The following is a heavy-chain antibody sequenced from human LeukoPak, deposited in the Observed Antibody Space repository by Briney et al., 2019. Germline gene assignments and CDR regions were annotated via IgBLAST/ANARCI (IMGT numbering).Heavy chain of an antibody. CDR1: GFTFSDYY. CDR2: INSSGNSI. CDR3: ARADDSSSGYFDY. J-gene: IGHJ4*02. D-gene: IGHD6-6*01. V-gene: IGHV3-11*04. Sequence: GGSLRLSCAASGFTFSDYYMSWIRQAPGKGLEWVSYINSSGNSISYADSVKGRFTISRDNAKNSLYLQMNSLRAEDTAVYYCARADDSSSGYFDYWGQGTLVTVSS.